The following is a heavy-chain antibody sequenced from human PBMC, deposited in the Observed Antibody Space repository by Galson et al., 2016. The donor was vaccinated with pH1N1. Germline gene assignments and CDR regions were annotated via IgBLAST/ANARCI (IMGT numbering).Heavy chain of an antibody. CDR3: AREGVATTVDF. CDR1: GYTLIDHY. Sequence: SVKVSCKASGYTLIDHYIHWVRQAPGQGLEWMGWMNPNTGGTNYAQKFQGRVTMTRDTSISTAYMELTRLRPDDTAVYYCAREGVATTVDFWGQGTQVTVSS. J-gene: IGHJ4*02. D-gene: IGHD5-12*01. CDR2: MNPNTGGT. V-gene: IGHV1-2*02.